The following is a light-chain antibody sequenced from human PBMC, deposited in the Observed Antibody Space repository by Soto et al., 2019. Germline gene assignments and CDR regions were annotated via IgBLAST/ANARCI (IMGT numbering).Light chain of an antibody. CDR3: SSFAANDNVV. Sequence: QSALTQPASVSGSPGQSITISCTGTSRDVGTYTLVSWYQHYPGKAPKLIIYEGSKRPSGVPDRFSGSKSGNTASLTVSGLQAGDEADYYCSSFAANDNVVFGGGTKLTVL. V-gene: IGLV2-14*02. CDR2: EGS. CDR1: SRDVGTYTL. J-gene: IGLJ3*02.